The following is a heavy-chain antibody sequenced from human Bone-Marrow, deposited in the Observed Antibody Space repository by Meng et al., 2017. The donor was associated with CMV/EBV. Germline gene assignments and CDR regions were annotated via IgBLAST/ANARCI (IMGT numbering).Heavy chain of an antibody. V-gene: IGHV4-61*01. Sequence: SETLSLTCTVSGGSVSSGSYYWSWIRQPPGKGLEWIGYIYYSGSTNYNPSLKSRVTISVDTSKNQFSLKLSSVTAADTAVYYCARADTAMVIGYWGQGTLVTVSS. D-gene: IGHD5-18*01. J-gene: IGHJ4*02. CDR1: GGSVSSGSYY. CDR2: IYYSGST. CDR3: ARADTAMVIGY.